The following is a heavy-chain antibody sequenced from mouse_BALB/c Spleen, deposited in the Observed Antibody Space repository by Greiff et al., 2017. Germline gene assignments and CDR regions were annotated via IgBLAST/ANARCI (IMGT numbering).Heavy chain of an antibody. CDR2: IRNKANGYTT. D-gene: IGHD2-1*01. CDR1: GFTFTDYY. V-gene: IGHV7-3*02. Sequence: EVMLVESGGGLVQPGGSLRLSCATSGFTFTDYYMSWVRQPPGKALEWLGFIRNKANGYTTEYSASVKGRFTISRDNSQSILYLQMNTLRAEDSATYYCARGGIYYVAWFAYWGQGTLVTVSA. CDR3: ARGGIYYVAWFAY. J-gene: IGHJ3*01.